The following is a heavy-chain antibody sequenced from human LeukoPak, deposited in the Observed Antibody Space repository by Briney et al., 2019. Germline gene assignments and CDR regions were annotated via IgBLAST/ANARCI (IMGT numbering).Heavy chain of an antibody. Sequence: ASETLSLTCTVSGYSISSGFYWGWIRQPPGKGLEWIGSIYHSGSTYYNPSLKSRVTISVDTSKNQFSLKLTSVTATDTAVYYCARGGLSTVTTEPFDYWAQGTLVTVSS. J-gene: IGHJ4*02. CDR3: ARGGLSTVTTEPFDY. CDR2: IYHSGST. V-gene: IGHV4-38-2*02. D-gene: IGHD4-11*01. CDR1: GYSISSGFY.